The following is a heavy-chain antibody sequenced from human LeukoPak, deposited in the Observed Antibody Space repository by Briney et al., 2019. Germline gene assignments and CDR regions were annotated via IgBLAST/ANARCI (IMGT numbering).Heavy chain of an antibody. CDR1: GFTFSSYA. CDR3: ARDAFFPYYYGSGSYYSYFDY. Sequence: GGSLRLSCAASGFTFSSYAMHWIRQAPGKGLEWVAVISYDGSNKYYADSVKGRFTISRDNSKNTLYLQMNSLRAEDTAVYYCARDAFFPYYYGSGSYYSYFDYWGQGTLVTVSS. V-gene: IGHV3-30*01. CDR2: ISYDGSNK. J-gene: IGHJ4*02. D-gene: IGHD3-10*01.